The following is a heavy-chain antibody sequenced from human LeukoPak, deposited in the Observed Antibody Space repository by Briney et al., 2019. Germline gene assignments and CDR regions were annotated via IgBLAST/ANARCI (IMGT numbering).Heavy chain of an antibody. Sequence: PSETLSLTCTVSGGSISSYYWSWIRQPPGKGLEWIGYIYYSGSTNHNPSLKSRVTISVDTSKNQFSLKLSSVTAADTAVYYCARGYYDISRGPFDYWGQGTLVTVSS. CDR2: IYYSGST. V-gene: IGHV4-59*01. CDR3: ARGYYDISRGPFDY. D-gene: IGHD3-9*01. J-gene: IGHJ4*02. CDR1: GGSISSYY.